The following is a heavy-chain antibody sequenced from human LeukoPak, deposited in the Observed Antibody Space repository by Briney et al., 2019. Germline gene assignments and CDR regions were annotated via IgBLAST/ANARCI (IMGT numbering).Heavy chain of an antibody. V-gene: IGHV3-15*01. CDR1: GFIFRNAS. D-gene: IGHD3-3*01. CDR2: IKSNPDGGTA. J-gene: IGHJ4*02. Sequence: GGSLRLSCGASGFIFRNASMTWVRQAPGKGREWVGRIKSNPDGGTADYGAAVKGRFTISRDDSRNILYLQLRNVRAEDTAVYYCTTLSYDVHYWGQGTLVTVSS. CDR3: TTLSYDVHY.